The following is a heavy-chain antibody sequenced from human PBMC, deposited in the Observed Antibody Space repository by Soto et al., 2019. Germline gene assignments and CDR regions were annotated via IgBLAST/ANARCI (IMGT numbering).Heavy chain of an antibody. V-gene: IGHV1-69*12. D-gene: IGHD5-18*01. J-gene: IGHJ4*02. Sequence: QVQLVQSGAEVKKPGSSVKVSCKASGGTFSSYAISWVRQAPGQGLEWMGGIIPIFGTANYAQKFQGRVTITADESTSTAYMELSSLRSEDTAVYYCARMRLTSYGPGGAYYFDYWGQGTLVTVSS. CDR1: GGTFSSYA. CDR3: ARMRLTSYGPGGAYYFDY. CDR2: IIPIFGTA.